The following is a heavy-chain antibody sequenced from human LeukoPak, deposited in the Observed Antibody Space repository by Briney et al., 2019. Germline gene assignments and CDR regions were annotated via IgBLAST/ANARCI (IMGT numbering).Heavy chain of an antibody. V-gene: IGHV1-69*04. D-gene: IGHD6-19*01. CDR2: IIPILGIA. CDR1: GGTFSSYA. CDR3: ARHGSIAVAGIIDY. J-gene: IGHJ4*02. Sequence: SVKVSCKASGGTFSSYAISWVRQAPGQGLEWMGRIIPILGIANYAQKFQGRVTITADKSTSTAYMELSSLRSEDTAVYYCARHGSIAVAGIIDYWGQGTLVTVSS.